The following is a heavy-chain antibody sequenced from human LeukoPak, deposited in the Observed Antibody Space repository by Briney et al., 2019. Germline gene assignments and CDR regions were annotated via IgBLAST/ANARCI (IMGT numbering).Heavy chain of an antibody. D-gene: IGHD1-26*01. CDR1: GGSINSYY. Sequence: SETLSLTCTVSGGSINSYYWSWIRQPPGKGLEWIGYIYYSGSTNYNPSLKSRVTISVDTSKNQFSLKLSSVTAADTAVYYCARAYSGSYYDYWGQGTLVTVSS. CDR2: IYYSGST. CDR3: ARAYSGSYYDY. V-gene: IGHV4-59*01. J-gene: IGHJ4*02.